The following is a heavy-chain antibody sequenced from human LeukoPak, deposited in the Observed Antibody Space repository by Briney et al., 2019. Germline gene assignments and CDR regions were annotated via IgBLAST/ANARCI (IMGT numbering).Heavy chain of an antibody. CDR3: AGAPERAH. CDR2: INDGGRT. CDR1: GFTVSNNY. Sequence: GGSLRLSCAASGFTVSNNYMTWVRQAPGKGLESVSVINDGGRTFYADSVKGRFTISRDNSKNTLYLQMSSLRAEDTAVYYCAGAPERAHWGRGPLVTVSS. V-gene: IGHV3-66*01. J-gene: IGHJ4*02.